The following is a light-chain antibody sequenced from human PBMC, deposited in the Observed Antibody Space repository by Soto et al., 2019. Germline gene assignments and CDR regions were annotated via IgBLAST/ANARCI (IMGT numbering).Light chain of an antibody. CDR2: AAS. V-gene: IGKV1-27*01. Sequence: DIQMTQSPSSLSAYVGDRVTITCRASQSISNLLAWYQQKPGKVPKLLIYAASTLLSGVPSRFSGSASGTDFTLTISSLQPEDVATYYWQKYNNAPFTFGQGTKVEIK. J-gene: IGKJ4*01. CDR3: QKYNNAPFT. CDR1: QSISNL.